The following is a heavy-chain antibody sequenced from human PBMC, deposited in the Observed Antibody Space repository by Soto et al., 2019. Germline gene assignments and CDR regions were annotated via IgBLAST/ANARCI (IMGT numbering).Heavy chain of an antibody. D-gene: IGHD3-10*01. CDR1: GYTFTSYD. CDR3: ARGRITMVRGAMGWFDP. Sequence: QVQLVQSGAEVKKPGASVKVSCKASGYTFTSYDINWVRQATGQGLEWMGWMNPNSGNTGYAQKFQGRVTMTRNTSISTAYMELSSLRSEDTAVYYCARGRITMVRGAMGWFDPWVQGTLVTVSS. CDR2: MNPNSGNT. V-gene: IGHV1-8*01. J-gene: IGHJ5*02.